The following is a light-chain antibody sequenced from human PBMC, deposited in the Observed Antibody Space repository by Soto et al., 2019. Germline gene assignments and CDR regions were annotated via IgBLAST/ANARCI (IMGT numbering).Light chain of an antibody. J-gene: IGLJ2*01. CDR3: GTWESYLSVAV. Sequence: QSVLTQPPSVSAAPGQTVTISCSGSGSNIGSNPVSWYQHVPGTAPKLLLYDNNKRPSGIPDRFFGSKSGTSATLGITGLQTADEADYYCGTWESYLSVAVFGGGTKVTVL. CDR1: GSNIGSNP. CDR2: DNN. V-gene: IGLV1-51*01.